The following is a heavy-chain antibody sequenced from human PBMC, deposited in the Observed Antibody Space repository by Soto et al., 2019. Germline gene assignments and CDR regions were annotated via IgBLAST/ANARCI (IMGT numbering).Heavy chain of an antibody. D-gene: IGHD5-18*01. CDR3: ARAREPEYSCAICFDI. CDR2: IYSAGST. J-gene: IGHJ4*02. Sequence: GGSLRLSCAASGLTVSSSYMSWVRQAPGKGLEWVSVIYSAGSTYYANSVKGRFTISRDISTNMVYLQMSSLTDEDTAVYYCARAREPEYSCAICFDIWAQGALVTVSS. CDR1: GLTVSSSY. V-gene: IGHV3-53*01.